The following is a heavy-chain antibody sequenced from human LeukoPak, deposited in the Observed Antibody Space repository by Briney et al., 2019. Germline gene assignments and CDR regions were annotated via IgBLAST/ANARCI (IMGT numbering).Heavy chain of an antibody. D-gene: IGHD3-22*01. CDR1: GYTLTELS. Sequence: ASVKVSCKVSGYTLTELSMHWLRQAPGKGLEWMGGFDPEDGETIYAQKFQGRVTMTEDTSTDTAYMELSSLRSEDTAVYYCATASSGYYFSPDYWGQGTLVTVSS. J-gene: IGHJ4*02. CDR2: FDPEDGET. V-gene: IGHV1-24*01. CDR3: ATASSGYYFSPDY.